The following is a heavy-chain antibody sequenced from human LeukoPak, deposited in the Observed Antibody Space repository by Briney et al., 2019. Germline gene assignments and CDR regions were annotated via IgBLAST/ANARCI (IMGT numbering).Heavy chain of an antibody. J-gene: IGHJ5*02. CDR3: AKTDSSSWYVSNWFDP. CDR1: GCTFSSYA. D-gene: IGHD6-13*01. CDR2: ISGSGGST. V-gene: IGHV3-23*01. Sequence: GGSLRLSCAASGCTFSSYAMSWVRQAPGKGLEWVSAISGSGGSTYYADSVKGRFTISRDNTKNTLYLQMNSLRAEDTAVYYCAKTDSSSWYVSNWFDPWGQGTLVTVSS.